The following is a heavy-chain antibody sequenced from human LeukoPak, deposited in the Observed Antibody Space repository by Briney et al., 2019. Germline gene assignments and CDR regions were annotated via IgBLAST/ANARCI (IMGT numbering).Heavy chain of an antibody. CDR3: ANEVRPNDY. CDR1: GFTFSSYS. V-gene: IGHV3-23*05. Sequence: GGSLRLSCAASGFTFSSYSMNWVRQAPGKGLEWVSSIDISGGSTYYADSVKGRFTISRDNSKNTLYLQMNNLRVEDTALYYCANEVRPNDYWGQGTLVTVSS. D-gene: IGHD1-1*01. J-gene: IGHJ4*02. CDR2: IDISGGST.